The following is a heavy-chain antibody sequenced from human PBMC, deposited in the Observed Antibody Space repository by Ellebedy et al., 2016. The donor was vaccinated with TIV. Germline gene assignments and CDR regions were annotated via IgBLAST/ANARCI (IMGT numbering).Heavy chain of an antibody. CDR1: GGSISSGGYS. J-gene: IGHJ4*02. D-gene: IGHD3-22*01. CDR2: IYHSGST. CDR3: ARVVDSSGYSYY. V-gene: IGHV4-30-2*01. Sequence: SETLSLXCTVSGGSISSGGYSWSWIRQPPGKGLEWIGYIYHSGSTYYNPSLKSRVTISVDRSKNQFSLKLSSVTAADTAVYYCARVVDSSGYSYYWGQGTLVTVSS.